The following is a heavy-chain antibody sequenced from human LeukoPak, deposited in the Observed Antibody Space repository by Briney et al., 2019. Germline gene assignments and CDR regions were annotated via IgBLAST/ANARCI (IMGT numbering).Heavy chain of an antibody. V-gene: IGHV3-11*01. CDR1: GFIFSDYY. J-gene: IGHJ6*02. CDR2: ISSSGGSRT. D-gene: IGHD6-13*01. CDR3: ARFRYASTWPYGVDV. Sequence: GGSLRLSCAASGFIFSDYYMSWIRQAPGKGLEWVSYISSSGGSRTYYADSVKGRFTISRDNAKNSLYLQMNSPRAEDTAVYYCARFRYASTWPYGVDVWGQGTTVTVSS.